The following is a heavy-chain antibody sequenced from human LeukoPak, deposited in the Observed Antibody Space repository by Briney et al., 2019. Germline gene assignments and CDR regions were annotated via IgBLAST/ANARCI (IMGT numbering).Heavy chain of an antibody. CDR2: INPNSGGT. Sequence: GASVKVSCKASGYTFTSYDINWVRQATGQGLEWMGWINPNSGGTNYAQKFQGWVTMTRDTSISTAYMELSRLRSDDTAVYYCARSQYSSSWYDYWGQGTLVTVSS. J-gene: IGHJ4*02. CDR3: ARSQYSSSWYDY. CDR1: GYTFTSYD. V-gene: IGHV1-2*04. D-gene: IGHD6-13*01.